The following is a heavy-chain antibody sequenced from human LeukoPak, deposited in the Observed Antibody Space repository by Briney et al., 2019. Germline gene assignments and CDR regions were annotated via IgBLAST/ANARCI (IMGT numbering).Heavy chain of an antibody. J-gene: IGHJ4*02. CDR1: GGSFSGYY. V-gene: IGHV4-34*01. Sequence: SETLSLTCAVYGGSFSGYYWSWIRQPPGKGLEWIGEINHSGSTNYNPSLKSRVTISVDTSRNQFSLKLSSVTAADTAVYYCARGRIAARPFDYWGQGTLVTVSS. D-gene: IGHD6-6*01. CDR2: INHSGST. CDR3: ARGRIAARPFDY.